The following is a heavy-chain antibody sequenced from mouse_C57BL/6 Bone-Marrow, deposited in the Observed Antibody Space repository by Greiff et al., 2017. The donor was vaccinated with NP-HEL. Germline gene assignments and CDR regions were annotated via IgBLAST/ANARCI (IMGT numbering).Heavy chain of an antibody. Sequence: QLQQSGAELARPGASVKLSCKASGYTFTSYGISWVKQRTGQGLEWIGEIYPRSGNTSYNEKFKGKATLTADKSSSTAYMELRSRTAEDSAVYFCAIFTTVVATRGFAYWGQGTLVTVSA. J-gene: IGHJ3*01. CDR3: AIFTTVVATRGFAY. V-gene: IGHV1-81*01. D-gene: IGHD1-1*01. CDR1: GYTFTSYG. CDR2: IYPRSGNT.